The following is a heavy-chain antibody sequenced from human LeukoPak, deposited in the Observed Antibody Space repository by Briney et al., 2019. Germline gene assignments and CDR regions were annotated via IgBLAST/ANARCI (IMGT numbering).Heavy chain of an antibody. V-gene: IGHV3-33*01. D-gene: IGHD2-15*01. CDR2: IWYDGSNK. Sequence: RRSLRLSCAASGFTFSSYGMHWVRQAPGKGLEWVAVIWYDGSNKYYADSVKGRFTISRDNSKNTLYLQMNSLRAEDTAVYYCARGVAATPYYFDYWGQGTLVTVSS. CDR1: GFTFSSYG. J-gene: IGHJ4*02. CDR3: ARGVAATPYYFDY.